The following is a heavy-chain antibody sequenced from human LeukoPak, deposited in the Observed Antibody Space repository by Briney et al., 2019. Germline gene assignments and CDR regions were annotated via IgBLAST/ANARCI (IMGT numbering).Heavy chain of an antibody. CDR1: GYTFTSYY. D-gene: IGHD6-13*01. V-gene: IGHV1-46*01. Sequence: ASVKVSCKASGYTFTSYYMHWVRQAPGQGLEWMGIINPSGGSTSYAQKFQGRVTMTRDTSTSTVYMELSSLRSEDMAVYYCARVGYSSSWYASFDYWGQGTLVTVSS. CDR2: INPSGGST. J-gene: IGHJ4*02. CDR3: ARVGYSSSWYASFDY.